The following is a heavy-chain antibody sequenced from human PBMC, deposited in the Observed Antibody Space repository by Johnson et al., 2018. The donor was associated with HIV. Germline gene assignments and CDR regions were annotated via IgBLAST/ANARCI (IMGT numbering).Heavy chain of an antibody. Sequence: QVQLVESGGGLVQPGGSLRLSCAASGFTFSGSAMHWVRQAPGKGLEWVAVISYDGSNKYSADSVKGRFTISRDNSKNTLYLQMNSLRAEDTAVYYCSRPLFFESVLYAEPDAFDIWGQGTMVTVSS. CDR2: ISYDGSNK. V-gene: IGHV3-30*04. CDR1: GFTFSGSA. CDR3: SRPLFFESVLYAEPDAFDI. D-gene: IGHD2-8*02. J-gene: IGHJ3*02.